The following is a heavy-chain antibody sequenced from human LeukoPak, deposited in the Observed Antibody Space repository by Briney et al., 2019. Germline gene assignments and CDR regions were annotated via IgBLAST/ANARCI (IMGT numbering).Heavy chain of an antibody. CDR2: ISGSGGSI. CDR1: GFTFSSYA. V-gene: IGHV3-23*01. CDR3: TTAPLEVVITVWFDP. J-gene: IGHJ5*02. D-gene: IGHD3-22*01. Sequence: GGSLRLSCAASGFTFSSYAMTWGRQAPGKGLEWVSAISGSGGSIYYADSVNRRFTISRDNSKNPLYLQMSSLRAEDTAVYYCTTAPLEVVITVWFDPWGQGTLVTVSS.